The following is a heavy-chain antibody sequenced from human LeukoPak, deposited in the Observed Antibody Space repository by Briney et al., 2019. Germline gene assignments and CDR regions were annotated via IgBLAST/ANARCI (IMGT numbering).Heavy chain of an antibody. CDR2: ISAYSGNT. D-gene: IGHD6-13*01. CDR1: SYTFSAYG. Sequence: GASVKVSCKASSYTFSAYGISWVRQAPGQGIEWMGYISAYSGNTNYAQRLQGRVTMTTDTSTSTAYMELRSLRSDDTAVYFCARDSHIAGVAYYFDYWGQGTLVTVSS. J-gene: IGHJ4*02. V-gene: IGHV1-18*01. CDR3: ARDSHIAGVAYYFDY.